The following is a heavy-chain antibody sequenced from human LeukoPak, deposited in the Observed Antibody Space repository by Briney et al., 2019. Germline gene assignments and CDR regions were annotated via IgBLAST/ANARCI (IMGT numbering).Heavy chain of an antibody. CDR2: INHSGST. CDR1: GESFSGYY. CDR3: ARVAVAFDY. J-gene: IGHJ4*02. V-gene: IGHV4-34*01. Sequence: KPSETLSLTCAVYGESFSGYYWSWIRQPPGKGLEWIAEINHSGSTNYNPSLKSRVTISVDTSKNEFSLKLSSVTAADTAVYYCARVAVAFDYWGQGTLVTVSS. D-gene: IGHD6-19*01.